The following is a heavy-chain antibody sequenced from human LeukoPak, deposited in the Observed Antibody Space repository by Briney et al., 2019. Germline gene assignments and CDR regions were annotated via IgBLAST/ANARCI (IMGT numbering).Heavy chain of an antibody. Sequence: PGGSLRLSCAASGFTFDDYAMHWVRQAPGKGLEWVSGISWNSGSIGYADSVKGRFTISRDNAKNSLYLQMNSLRAEDMALYYCAKSVGATGYFDYWGQGTLVTVSS. D-gene: IGHD1-26*01. J-gene: IGHJ4*02. CDR2: ISWNSGSI. V-gene: IGHV3-9*03. CDR1: GFTFDDYA. CDR3: AKSVGATGYFDY.